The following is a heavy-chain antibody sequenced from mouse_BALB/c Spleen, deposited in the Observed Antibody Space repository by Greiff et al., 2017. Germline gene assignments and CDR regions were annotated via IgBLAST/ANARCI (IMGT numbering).Heavy chain of an antibody. CDR3: ARRGDPLYAMDY. Sequence: VKVVESGPQLVRPGASVKISCKASGYSFTSYWMHWVKQRPGQGLEWIGMIDPSDSETRLNQKFKDKATLTVDKSSSTAYMQLSSPTSEDSAVYYCARRGDPLYAMDYWGQGTSVTVSS. CDR1: GYSFTSYW. V-gene: IGHV1S126*01. J-gene: IGHJ4*01. CDR2: IDPSDSET. D-gene: IGHD3-3*01.